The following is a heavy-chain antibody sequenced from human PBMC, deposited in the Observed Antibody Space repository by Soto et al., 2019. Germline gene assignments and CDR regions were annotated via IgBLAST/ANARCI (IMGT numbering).Heavy chain of an antibody. J-gene: IGHJ4*02. CDR2: IYYSGST. CDR1: GCSISIYY. Sequence: SDTLSLTCTVSGCSISIYYWSWIRQPPGKGLEWIGYIYYSGSTNYNPSLKSRVTISVDTSKNQFSLKLSSVTAADTAVYYCARVYGGYLDYWGQGTLVTVS. D-gene: IGHD2-15*01. CDR3: ARVYGGYLDY. V-gene: IGHV4-59*01.